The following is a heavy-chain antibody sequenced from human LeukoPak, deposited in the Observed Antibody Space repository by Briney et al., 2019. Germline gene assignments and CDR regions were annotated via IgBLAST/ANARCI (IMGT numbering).Heavy chain of an antibody. Sequence: ASVNVSCKVSGYTLTELSMHWVRQAPGKGREWMGGFDPEDGETIYAQKFQGRVTITADKSTSTAYMELSSLRSEDTAVYYCARDEVDTAMVTAFDIWGQGTTVTVSS. CDR2: FDPEDGET. V-gene: IGHV1-24*01. D-gene: IGHD5-18*01. J-gene: IGHJ3*02. CDR3: ARDEVDTAMVTAFDI. CDR1: GYTLTELS.